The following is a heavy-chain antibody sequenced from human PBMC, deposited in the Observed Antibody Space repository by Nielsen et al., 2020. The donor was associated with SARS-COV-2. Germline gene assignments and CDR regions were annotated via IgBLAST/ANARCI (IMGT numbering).Heavy chain of an antibody. J-gene: IGHJ6*03. CDR3: ARGDLVVVPSPLLGLGPMFYYFYLDV. CDR1: GDSVSSNDW. CDR2: VSHSGST. V-gene: IGHV4-4*02. D-gene: IGHD2-2*02. Sequence: SETLSLTCAVSGDSVSSNDWWTWVRQSPGKGLEWIGEVSHSGSTNYNPSLKSRVTLSMDKSKNQFSLRLTSVSAADTAVYFCARGDLVVVPSPLLGLGPMFYYFYLDVWGKGTTVIVSS.